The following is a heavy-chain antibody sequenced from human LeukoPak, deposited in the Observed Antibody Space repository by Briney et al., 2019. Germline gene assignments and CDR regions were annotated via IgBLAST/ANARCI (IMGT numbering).Heavy chain of an antibody. D-gene: IGHD2-21*02. J-gene: IGHJ4*02. V-gene: IGHV3-74*01. CDR2: ISPDGSSR. Sequence: GGSLRLSCAASVFPFSTYWMHWVRQPPGKGLMWVSRISPDGSSRSYADSGKGRFIIPKENPKTTLSLQMNSLTAADTAVYYCARDGGLLPDNWGKGTLVTVSS. CDR3: ARDGGLLPDN. CDR1: VFPFSTYW.